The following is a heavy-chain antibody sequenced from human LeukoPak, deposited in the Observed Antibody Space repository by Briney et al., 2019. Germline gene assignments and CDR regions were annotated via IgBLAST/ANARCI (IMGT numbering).Heavy chain of an antibody. CDR2: IRYDGSNK. J-gene: IGHJ6*02. CDR3: ARDRLMGYCSSTSCPPRMDV. Sequence: GGSLRLSCAASGFTFSSYGMHWVRQAPGKGLEWVAFIRYDGSNKYYADSVKGRFTISRDNSKNTLYLQMNSLRAEDTAVYYCARDRLMGYCSSTSCPPRMDVWGQGTTVTVSS. D-gene: IGHD2-2*01. CDR1: GFTFSSYG. V-gene: IGHV3-30*02.